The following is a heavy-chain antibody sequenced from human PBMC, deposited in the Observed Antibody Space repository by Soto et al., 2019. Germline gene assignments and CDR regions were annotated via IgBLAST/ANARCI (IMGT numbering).Heavy chain of an antibody. J-gene: IGHJ4*02. D-gene: IGHD5-12*01. V-gene: IGHV4-59*01. CDR3: ARKVGRDGYTYDY. CDR1: GGTISSYT. CDR2: IYYSGST. Sequence: SETLSLTCTVSGGTISSYTWSWIRQPPGKGLEWIGYIYYSGSTNYNPSLKSRVTISVDTSKNQLSLKLSSVTAADTAVYYCARKVGRDGYTYDYWGQGTLVTVSS.